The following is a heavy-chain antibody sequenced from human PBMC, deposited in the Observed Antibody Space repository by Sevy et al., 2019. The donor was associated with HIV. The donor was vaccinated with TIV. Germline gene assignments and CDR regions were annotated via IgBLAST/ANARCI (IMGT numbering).Heavy chain of an antibody. CDR2: INPNSGGT. Sequence: GESLKISCKSSGYTFTGYYIHWVRQAPGQGLEWMGYINPNSGGTNYAQKFQGRVTLTSDTSINTVYMELNRLTSDDTAVYYCARGVAIFGVRIPRGWFDPWAREPWSPSPQ. D-gene: IGHD3-3*01. J-gene: IGHJ5*02. CDR1: GYTFTGYY. CDR3: ARGVAIFGVRIPRGWFDP. V-gene: IGHV1-2*02.